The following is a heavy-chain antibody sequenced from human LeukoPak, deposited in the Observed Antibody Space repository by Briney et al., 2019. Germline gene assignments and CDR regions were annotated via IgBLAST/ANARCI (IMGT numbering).Heavy chain of an antibody. V-gene: IGHV3-23*01. D-gene: IGHD6-13*01. Sequence: PGGSLRLSCAASGFTFSSYAMTWVRQAPGGGLEWVSTTSGSGGTTYYADSVKGRFTISRDNSKNTLYLHMNSLRAEDTAVYYCAKEGAITGAGTCYFQYWGQGTLVTVSS. CDR3: AKEGAITGAGTCYFQY. CDR1: GFTFSSYA. CDR2: TSGSGGTT. J-gene: IGHJ1*01.